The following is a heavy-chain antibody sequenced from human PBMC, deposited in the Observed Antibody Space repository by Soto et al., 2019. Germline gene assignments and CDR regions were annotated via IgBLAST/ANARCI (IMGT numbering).Heavy chain of an antibody. D-gene: IGHD5-12*01. Sequence: EVQVGESGGGLVKPGGSLRLACAASGFPFSSFSWNWVRQAPGKRLEWVSSISPGGNSVYYADSVKGRFTISRDNAKNSLYLQMNNLRAEDAAVYYCASPRGPRGYDLIDYWGQGTLVTVSS. J-gene: IGHJ4*02. V-gene: IGHV3-21*02. CDR1: GFPFSSFS. CDR3: ASPRGPRGYDLIDY. CDR2: ISPGGNSV.